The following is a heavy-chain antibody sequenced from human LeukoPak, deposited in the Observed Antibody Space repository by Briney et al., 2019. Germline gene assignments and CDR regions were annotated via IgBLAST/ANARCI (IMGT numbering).Heavy chain of an antibody. J-gene: IGHJ3*02. Sequence: GGSLRLSCAASGFTFSTYGMHWVRQAPGKGLEWVAFIQYDGSDKYYTDSVKGRFTISRDNSKNTLYLQMNSLRAEDTAVYYCAKDSMNYGDYIYGAFDIWGQGTMVTVSS. CDR3: AKDSMNYGDYIYGAFDI. D-gene: IGHD4-17*01. V-gene: IGHV3-30*02. CDR1: GFTFSTYG. CDR2: IQYDGSDK.